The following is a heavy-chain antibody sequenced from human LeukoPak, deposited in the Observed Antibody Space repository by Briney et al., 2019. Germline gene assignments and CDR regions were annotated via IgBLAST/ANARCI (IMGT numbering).Heavy chain of an antibody. CDR1: GYIFTSYA. CDR3: ARVNSGSYYYYGMDV. Sequence: SVKVSCKASGYIFTSYAISWVRQAPGQGLEWMGRIIPILGIANYAQKFQGRVTITADKSTSTAYMELSSLRSEDTAVYYCARVNSGSYYYYGMDVWGQGTTVTVSS. D-gene: IGHD1-26*01. CDR2: IIPILGIA. V-gene: IGHV1-69*04. J-gene: IGHJ6*02.